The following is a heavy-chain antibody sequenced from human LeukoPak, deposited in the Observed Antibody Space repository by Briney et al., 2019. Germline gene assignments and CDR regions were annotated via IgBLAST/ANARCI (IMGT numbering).Heavy chain of an antibody. Sequence: SETLSLTCAVSGGSISSGGYSWSWIRQPPGKGLEWIGYIYYSGSTNYNPSLKSRVTISVDTSKNPLSLNLSTVTATDTAAYSCARHNTQSPWSSGDYWGQGTLVTVSS. CDR2: IYYSGST. CDR3: ARHNTQSPWSSGDY. J-gene: IGHJ4*02. V-gene: IGHV4-61*08. D-gene: IGHD6-6*01. CDR1: GGSISSGGYS.